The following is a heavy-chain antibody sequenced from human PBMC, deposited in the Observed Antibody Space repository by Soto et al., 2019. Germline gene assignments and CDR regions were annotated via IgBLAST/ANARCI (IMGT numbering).Heavy chain of an antibody. V-gene: IGHV3-49*03. Sequence: GGSLRLSCTASGFTFGDYAMSWFRQAPGKGLEWVGFIRSKAYGGTTEYAASVKGRFTISRDDSKSIAYLQMNSLKTEDTAVYYCTRDQGEVDSYAFDIWGQGTMVTVSS. CDR3: TRDQGEVDSYAFDI. CDR1: GFTFGDYA. D-gene: IGHD1-26*01. J-gene: IGHJ3*02. CDR2: IRSKAYGGTT.